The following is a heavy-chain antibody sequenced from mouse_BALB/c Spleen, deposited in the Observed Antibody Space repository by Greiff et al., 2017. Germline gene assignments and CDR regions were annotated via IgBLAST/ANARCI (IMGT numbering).Heavy chain of an antibody. D-gene: IGHD3-2*01. J-gene: IGHJ4*01. V-gene: IGHV5-9-4*01. CDR1: GFTFSSYA. Sequence: EVQGVESGGGLVKPGGSLKLSCAASGFTFSSYAMSWVRQSPEKRLEWVAEISSGGSYTYYPDTVTGRFTISRDNAKNTLYLEMSSLRSEDTAMYYCAREGTARATYAMDYWGQGTSVTVSS. CDR3: AREGTARATYAMDY. CDR2: ISSGGSYT.